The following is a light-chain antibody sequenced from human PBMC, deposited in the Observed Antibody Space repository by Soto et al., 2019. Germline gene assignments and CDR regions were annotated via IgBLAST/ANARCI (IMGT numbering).Light chain of an antibody. CDR2: EAS. J-gene: IGKJ5*01. CDR3: QYLNGAPTIT. Sequence: DFQMTQSPSTLSASVGDRVAITCRASQSINNWLAWYQQKPGKAPKLLIYEASNLQSGVPSRFSGSGSGTEFSLTITGLQPEDFVTYYCQYLNGAPTITFGQGTRLEIK. CDR1: QSINNW. V-gene: IGKV1-5*03.